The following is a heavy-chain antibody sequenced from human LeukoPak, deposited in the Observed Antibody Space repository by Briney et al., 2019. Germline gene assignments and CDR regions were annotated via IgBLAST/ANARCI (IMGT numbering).Heavy chain of an antibody. D-gene: IGHD6-13*01. CDR1: GYTFTDHY. CDR2: IKPNSGGT. V-gene: IGHV1-2*02. Sequence: GASVKVSCTASGYTFTDHYIHWVRQAPGQGLEWMAWIKPNSGGTNYAQKFQGRVTMTRDTSISTAYMELTRLTSDDTAVYYCARDQGVASYYFDYWGQGTLVTVSS. J-gene: IGHJ4*02. CDR3: ARDQGVASYYFDY.